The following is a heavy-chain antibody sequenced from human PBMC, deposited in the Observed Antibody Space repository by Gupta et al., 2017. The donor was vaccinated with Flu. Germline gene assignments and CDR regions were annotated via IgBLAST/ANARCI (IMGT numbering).Heavy chain of an antibody. D-gene: IGHD2-15*01. CDR2: IIRMFGVP. Sequence: QVQLVQSGAEVKKPGSSVKVSCKASGGTFNRNAISWVRQAPGQGLEWMGGIIRMFGVPNYAQKFQGRITITADESTGTAYMDLSSLRSEDTAVYYCATRGGRYCSGGSCYWGFDYWGQGTLVTVSS. CDR3: ATRGGRYCSGGSCYWGFDY. J-gene: IGHJ4*02. CDR1: GGTFNRNA. V-gene: IGHV1-69*01.